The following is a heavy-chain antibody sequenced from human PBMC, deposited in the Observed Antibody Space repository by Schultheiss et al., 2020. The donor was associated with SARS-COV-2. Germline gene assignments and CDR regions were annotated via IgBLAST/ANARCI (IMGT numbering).Heavy chain of an antibody. CDR2: IRSKANSYAT. CDR3: TRDQRLSYYYYGMDV. J-gene: IGHJ6*02. Sequence: GGSLRLSCAASGFTFSGSAMHWVRQASGKGLEWVGRIRSKANSYATAYAASVKGRFTISRDDSKSIAYLQMNSLKTEDTAVYYCTRDQRLSYYYYGMDVWGQGTTVTVSS. V-gene: IGHV3-73*01. CDR1: GFTFSGSA.